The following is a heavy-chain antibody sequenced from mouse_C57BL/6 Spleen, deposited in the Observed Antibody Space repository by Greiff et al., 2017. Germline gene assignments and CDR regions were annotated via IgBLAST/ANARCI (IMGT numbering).Heavy chain of an antibody. V-gene: IGHV1-66*01. CDR1: GYSFTSYY. CDR2: IYPGSGNT. CDR3: ANYYGSSWFAY. Sequence: QVQLKQSGPELVKPGASVKISCKASGYSFTSYYIHWVKQRPGQGLEWIGWIYPGSGNTKYNEKFKGKATLTADTSSSTAYMQLSSLTSEDSAVYYCANYYGSSWFAYWGQGTLVTVSA. D-gene: IGHD1-1*01. J-gene: IGHJ3*01.